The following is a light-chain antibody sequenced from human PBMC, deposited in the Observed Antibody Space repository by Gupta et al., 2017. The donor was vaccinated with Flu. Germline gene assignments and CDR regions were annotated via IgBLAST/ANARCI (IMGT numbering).Light chain of an antibody. Sequence: DIQMTQSPSSLSASVGDRVTITCQASQDISNYLNWYQQKPGKAPKLLIYDASNLETGVPSRLSGSGSGTDFTFNISSLQPEDIATYYCQQYDNLPRTFGQETKLEIK. J-gene: IGKJ2*01. CDR3: QQYDNLPRT. V-gene: IGKV1-33*01. CDR1: QDISNY. CDR2: DAS.